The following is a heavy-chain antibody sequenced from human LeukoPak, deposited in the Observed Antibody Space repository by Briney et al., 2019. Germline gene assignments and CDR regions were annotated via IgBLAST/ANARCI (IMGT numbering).Heavy chain of an antibody. CDR2: ISSGSSTI. J-gene: IGHJ4*02. D-gene: IGHD6-13*01. CDR1: GFTFSSYS. CDR3: AKVAHSSSWYRTYFDY. V-gene: IGHV3-48*01. Sequence: PGGSLRLSCAASGFTFSSYSMNWVRQAPGKGLEWVSYISSGSSTIYYADSVKGRFTISRDNAKNSLYLQMNSLRAEDTALYYCAKVAHSSSWYRTYFDYWGQGTLVTVSS.